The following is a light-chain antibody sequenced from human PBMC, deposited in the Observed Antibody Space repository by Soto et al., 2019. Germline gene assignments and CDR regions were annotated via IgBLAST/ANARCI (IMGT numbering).Light chain of an antibody. V-gene: IGKV3-11*01. Sequence: VLAQSHATLSLSPGERATLSCRASQSIHTSLAWYQQKPGQPPRLVVYDSTLRANGVPDRFGGSRSGTEFTLTINNLEPEDFVAYYCQQRTVGRPITVGHGTRLEIK. CDR1: QSIHTS. CDR2: DST. J-gene: IGKJ5*01. CDR3: QQRTVGRPIT.